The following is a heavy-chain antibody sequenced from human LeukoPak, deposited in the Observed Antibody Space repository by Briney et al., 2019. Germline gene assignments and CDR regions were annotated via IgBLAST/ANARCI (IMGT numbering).Heavy chain of an antibody. CDR1: VGSFNKYY. V-gene: IGHV4-34*01. CDR2: VSHTGNT. J-gene: IGHJ4*02. CDR3: ARRPRLTAMAPDY. Sequence: PSETLSLTCTVNVGSFNKYYWGWIRQTPGMRLEWIGEVSHTGNTNYNPSLKSRVTISVDTSKNQFSLKLSSVTAADTAVYYCARRPRLTAMAPDYWGQGTLVTVSS. D-gene: IGHD5-18*01.